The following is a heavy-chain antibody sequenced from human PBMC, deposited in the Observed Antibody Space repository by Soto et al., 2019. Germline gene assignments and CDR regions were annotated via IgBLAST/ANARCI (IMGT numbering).Heavy chain of an antibody. CDR1: GYGFSDYY. J-gene: IGHJ5*02. Sequence: ASVKGSCKAAGYGFSDYYIHWVRQAPGQGLEWLGWVSPKSGGTNYAQKFKGRVTMTRDTSSNTVYMDLSGLKSDDTAVFYCAREISGGGTLNWFDPWGQGTLVTVPS. V-gene: IGHV1-2*02. CDR3: AREISGGGTLNWFDP. CDR2: VSPKSGGT. D-gene: IGHD2-8*02.